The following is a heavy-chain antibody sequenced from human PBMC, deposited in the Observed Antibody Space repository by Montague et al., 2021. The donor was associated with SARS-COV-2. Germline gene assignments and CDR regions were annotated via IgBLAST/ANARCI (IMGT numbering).Heavy chain of an antibody. CDR2: IHYSGST. D-gene: IGHD3-3*01. V-gene: IGHV4-39*01. CDR3: SRGDFGVVIIPYYYYYMDI. J-gene: IGHJ6*03. Sequence: SETLSLTCTVSGGSVSSSNYYWGWIRQPPGKGLEWIGSIHYSGSTYYKPSLKSRVTISLDTSKSQFSLKLNSVTAADTAVYYCSRGDFGVVIIPYYYYYMDIWGKGTTVTVSS. CDR1: GGSVSSSNYY.